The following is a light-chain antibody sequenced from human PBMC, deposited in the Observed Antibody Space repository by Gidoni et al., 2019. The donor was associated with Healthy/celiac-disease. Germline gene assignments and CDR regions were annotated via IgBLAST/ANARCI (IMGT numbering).Light chain of an antibody. J-gene: IGKJ1*01. Sequence: EIVLTQSPGNLSLSPGERATLSFRASQSVSSSYLAWYQQKPGQAARNLIYGAASRATGTPARFSGSGSGTDFTLTISRLEPEDYAVYYCQQYGSSPQWTFGQGTKVEIK. CDR1: QSVSSSY. CDR2: GAA. V-gene: IGKV3-20*01. CDR3: QQYGSSPQWT.